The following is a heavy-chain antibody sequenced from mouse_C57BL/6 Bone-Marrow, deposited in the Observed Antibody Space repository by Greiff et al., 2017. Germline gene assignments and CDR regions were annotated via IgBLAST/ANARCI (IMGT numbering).Heavy chain of an antibody. D-gene: IGHD2-3*01. CDR3: ARGDDGYYHYAMDY. CDR1: GYSITSGYD. Sequence: DVQLQESGPGMVKPSQSLSLTCTVTGYSITSGYDWHWIRHFPGNKLEWMGYISYSGSTNYNPSLKSRISITHDTSKNHFFLKLNSVTTEDTATYYCARGDDGYYHYAMDYWGQGTSVTVSS. V-gene: IGHV3-1*01. CDR2: ISYSGST. J-gene: IGHJ4*01.